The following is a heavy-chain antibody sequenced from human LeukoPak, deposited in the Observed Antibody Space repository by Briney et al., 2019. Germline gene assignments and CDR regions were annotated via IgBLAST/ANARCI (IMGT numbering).Heavy chain of an antibody. Sequence: SETLSLTCTVSGGSIRSGSHYWAWLRQPPGKGLEWLGRIYYSGSTYYNTSLENRVTISIDTSKNHVSLKLSSLRAGDTSVYYCAKRDDSGGNLVDLWGQGTLVTVS. CDR3: AKRDDSGGNLVDL. J-gene: IGHJ4*02. CDR1: GGSIRSGSHY. D-gene: IGHD3-22*01. CDR2: IYYSGST. V-gene: IGHV4-39*02.